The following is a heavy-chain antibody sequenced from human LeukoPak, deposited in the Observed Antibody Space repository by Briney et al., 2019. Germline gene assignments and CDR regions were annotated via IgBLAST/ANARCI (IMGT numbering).Heavy chain of an antibody. D-gene: IGHD6-13*01. CDR1: GFTFSSYW. V-gene: IGHV3-74*01. CDR3: GRDRGSTELDY. J-gene: IGHJ4*02. Sequence: GGSLRLSCAASGFTFSSYWMHWVRQAPGKGLVWVSRINSDGSRISYADSVKGRFTISRDNVKNTVYLQMNSLRAEDAAVYYCGRDRGSTELDYWGQGTLVTVSS. CDR2: INSDGSRI.